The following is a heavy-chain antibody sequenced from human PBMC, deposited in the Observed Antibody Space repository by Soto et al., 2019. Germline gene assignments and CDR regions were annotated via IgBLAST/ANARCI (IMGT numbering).Heavy chain of an antibody. CDR3: ARDLRIAAAGTFDY. V-gene: IGHV3-33*01. CDR1: GFTFSSYG. D-gene: IGHD6-13*01. Sequence: QVQRVESGGGVVQPGRSLRLSCAASGFTFSSYGMHWVRQAPGKGLEWVAVIWYDGSNKYYADSVKGRFTISRDNSKNTLYLQMNSLRAEDTAVYYCARDLRIAAAGTFDYWGQGTLVTVSS. J-gene: IGHJ4*02. CDR2: IWYDGSNK.